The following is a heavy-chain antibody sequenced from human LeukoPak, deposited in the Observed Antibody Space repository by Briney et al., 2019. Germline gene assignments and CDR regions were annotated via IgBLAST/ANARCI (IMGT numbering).Heavy chain of an antibody. D-gene: IGHD5-18*01. CDR1: GFTFSSNL. CDR3: ARVAGYSYGYAFDI. V-gene: IGHV3-74*01. CDR2: INRDGTST. Sequence: PGGSLRLSCAASGFTFSSNLMHWVRQGPGKGLVWVSHINRDGTSTRYADSVKGRFTISRDNSKNTLYLQMNSLRAEDTAVYYCARVAGYSYGYAFDIWGQGTMVTVSS. J-gene: IGHJ3*02.